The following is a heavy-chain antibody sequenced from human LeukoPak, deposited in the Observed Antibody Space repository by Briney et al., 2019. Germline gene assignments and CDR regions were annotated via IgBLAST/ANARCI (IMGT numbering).Heavy chain of an antibody. CDR3: AKDLSYCSGGTCYTSRYYGMDV. J-gene: IGHJ6*02. V-gene: IGHV3-30-3*01. CDR2: ILYDGTYK. CDR1: GFTFSSYA. D-gene: IGHD2-15*01. Sequence: GGSLRLSCAASGFTFSSYAMHWVRQAPGKGLEWVSVILYDGTYKYYADSVKGRFTISRDNSKNTLYLQMNSLRAEDTAVYYCAKDLSYCSGGTCYTSRYYGMDVWGQGTTVTVSS.